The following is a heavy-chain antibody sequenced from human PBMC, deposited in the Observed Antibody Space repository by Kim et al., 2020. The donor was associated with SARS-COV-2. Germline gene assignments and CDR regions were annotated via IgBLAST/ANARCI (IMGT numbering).Heavy chain of an antibody. CDR3: ARDWSVESYSSSSDY. Sequence: ASVKVSCKASGYTLTSYYMHWVRQAPGQGLEWMGIINPSGGSTSYAQKFQGRVTMTRDTSTSTVYMELSSLRSEDTAVYYCARDWSVESYSSSSDYWGQGTLVTVSS. CDR1: GYTLTSYY. V-gene: IGHV1-46*01. J-gene: IGHJ4*02. D-gene: IGHD6-13*01. CDR2: INPSGGST.